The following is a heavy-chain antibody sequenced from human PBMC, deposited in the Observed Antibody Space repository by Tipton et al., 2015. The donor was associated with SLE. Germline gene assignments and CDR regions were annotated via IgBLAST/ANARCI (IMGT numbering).Heavy chain of an antibody. CDR3: SRRGSSWFGGGTWFDP. V-gene: IGHV4-39*01. J-gene: IGHJ5*02. D-gene: IGHD2-15*01. CDR2: ISYSGST. CDR1: GGSINSSSYY. Sequence: TLSLTCTVTGGSINSSSYYWGWIRQPPGKGLEYIGGISYSGSTYYNPSLKSRVTISVDTSKNQFSLNLTSVTAADTAVYYCSRRGSSWFGGGTWFDPWGQGTLVIVSS.